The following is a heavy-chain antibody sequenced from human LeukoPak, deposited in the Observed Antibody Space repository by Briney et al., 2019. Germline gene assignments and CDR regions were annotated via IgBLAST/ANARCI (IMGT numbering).Heavy chain of an antibody. J-gene: IGHJ4*02. V-gene: IGHV4-39*07. Sequence: SETLSLTCSVSGFSFDSYSCHWVRQPPGKGLEDLAAIDSAGTTYFTPSLKSRLSISVDRSKSQCSLKLSSVTAAVTAVYYCARSGGWWALDYWGQGTLVAVPS. CDR2: IDSAGTT. CDR1: GFSFDSYS. CDR3: ARSGGWWALDY. D-gene: IGHD2-8*02.